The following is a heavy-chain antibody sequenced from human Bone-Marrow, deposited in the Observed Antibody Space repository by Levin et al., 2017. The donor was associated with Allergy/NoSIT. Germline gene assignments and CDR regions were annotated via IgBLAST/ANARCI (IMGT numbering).Heavy chain of an antibody. D-gene: IGHD2-2*01. CDR2: IYYSGST. J-gene: IGHJ4*02. V-gene: IGHV4-59*08. CDR3: ARQAVPAAMNGVDY. CDR1: GASISSFY. Sequence: SQTLSLTCTVSGASISSFYWSWIRQPPGKGLEWIGYIYYSGSTNYSPSLKSRVSMSADMSRNQVYLTMSSVTAADTAVYYCARQAVPAAMNGVDYWGQGTLVTVSS.